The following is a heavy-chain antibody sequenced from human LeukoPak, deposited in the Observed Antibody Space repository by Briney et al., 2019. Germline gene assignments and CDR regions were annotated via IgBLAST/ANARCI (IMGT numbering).Heavy chain of an antibody. CDR3: AKDAEGPSSSWKPFDY. D-gene: IGHD6-13*01. J-gene: IGHJ4*02. CDR1: GFTFSSYA. Sequence: GGSLRLSCAASGFTFSSYAMSWVRQAPGKGLEWVSAISGSGGSTYYAGSVKGRFTISRDNSKNTLYLQMNSLRAEDTAVYYCAKDAEGPSSSWKPFDYWGQGTLVTVSS. V-gene: IGHV3-23*01. CDR2: ISGSGGST.